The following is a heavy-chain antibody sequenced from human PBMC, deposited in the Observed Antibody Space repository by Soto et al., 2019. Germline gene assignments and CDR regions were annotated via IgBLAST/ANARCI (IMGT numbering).Heavy chain of an antibody. J-gene: IGHJ4*02. CDR1: GFTFSSYE. D-gene: IGHD6-19*01. CDR3: AREAAVAGQVDY. CDR2: ISSSGSTI. Sequence: EVQLVESGGGLVQPGGSLRLSCAASGFTFSSYEMNWVRQAPGKGLEWVSYISSSGSTIYYADSVKGRFTISRDNAKNSMYLQMNSQRAEDTAVYYCAREAAVAGQVDYWGPGTLVTVSS. V-gene: IGHV3-48*03.